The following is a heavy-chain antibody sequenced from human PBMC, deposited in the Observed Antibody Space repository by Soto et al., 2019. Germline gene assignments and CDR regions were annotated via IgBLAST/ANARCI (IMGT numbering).Heavy chain of an antibody. CDR3: ARLGLGYSSSWYRENYYYYGMDV. CDR1: GFTFSSYG. J-gene: IGHJ6*02. Sequence: SLRLSCAASGFTFSSYGMHWVRQAPGKGLEWVAVIWYDGSNKYYADSVKGRFTISRDNSKNTLYLQMNSLRAEDTAVYCCARLGLGYSSSWYRENYYYYGMDVWGQGTTVTVSS. V-gene: IGHV3-33*01. CDR2: IWYDGSNK. D-gene: IGHD6-13*01.